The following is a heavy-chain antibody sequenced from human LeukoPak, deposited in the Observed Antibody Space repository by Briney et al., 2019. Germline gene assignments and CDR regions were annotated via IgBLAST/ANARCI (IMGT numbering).Heavy chain of an antibody. CDR2: ISGSGDST. V-gene: IGHV3-23*01. Sequence: GGSLRLSCAASGFTFSSYAITWVRQAPGKGLEWVSAISGSGDSTYYADSVKGRFTISRDNSKNTLYLQMNSLRAEDTAVYYCAKDLRGSDYYYYMDVWGKGTTVTVPS. D-gene: IGHD3-16*01. J-gene: IGHJ6*03. CDR1: GFTFSSYA. CDR3: AKDLRGSDYYYYMDV.